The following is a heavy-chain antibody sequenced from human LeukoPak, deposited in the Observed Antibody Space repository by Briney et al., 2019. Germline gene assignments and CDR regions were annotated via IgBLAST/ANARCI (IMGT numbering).Heavy chain of an antibody. D-gene: IGHD6-13*01. J-gene: IGHJ4*02. CDR2: IYYSGST. V-gene: IGHV4-59*08. Sequence: SETLSLTCAVYGGSFSGYYWSWIRQPPGKGLEWIGYIYYSGSTNYNPSLKSRVTISVDTSKDQFSLKLSSVTAADTAVYYCARHGSSWYEKDYFDYWGQGTLVTVSS. CDR3: ARHGSSWYEKDYFDY. CDR1: GGSFSGYY.